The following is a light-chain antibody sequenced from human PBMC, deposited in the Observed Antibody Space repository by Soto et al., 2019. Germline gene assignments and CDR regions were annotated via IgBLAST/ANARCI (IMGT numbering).Light chain of an antibody. Sequence: IVLTHSPGTLSLSPGERATPSCRASQSVSSSYLAWYQQKPGQAPRLLIYGASSRATGIPDRFSGSGSGTDFTLTISRLENEDFAVYYCQQFRGLTFGGGTKLDIK. CDR2: GAS. V-gene: IGKV3-20*01. CDR1: QSVSSSY. CDR3: QQFRGLT. J-gene: IGKJ4*01.